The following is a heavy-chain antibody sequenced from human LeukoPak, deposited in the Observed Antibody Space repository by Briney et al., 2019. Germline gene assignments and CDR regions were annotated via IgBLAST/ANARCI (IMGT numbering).Heavy chain of an antibody. V-gene: IGHV3-7*01. D-gene: IGHD1-1*01. Sequence: GGSLRLSCAASGFTFSSYWMSWVRQAPGKGLEWVANIRQDGDEKYVDSVKGRITISRDNANNSLYLQMNSLRVDDTAVYYCARSTTNLDHWGQGTLVTVSS. CDR3: ARSTTNLDH. CDR2: IRQDGDEK. CDR1: GFTFSSYW. J-gene: IGHJ4*02.